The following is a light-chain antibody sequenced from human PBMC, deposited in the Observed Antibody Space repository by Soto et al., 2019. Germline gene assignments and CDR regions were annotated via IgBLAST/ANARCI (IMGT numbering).Light chain of an antibody. V-gene: IGKV1-5*01. J-gene: IGKJ1*01. CDR3: QQYNSYSWT. CDR2: DAS. Sequence: DIQMTHSPSTLSGSVVDRFAITFRASQTISSWLAWYQQKPGKAPKLLIYDASSLESGVPSRFSGSGSGTEFTLTISSLQPDDFATYYCQQYNSYSWTFGQGTK. CDR1: QTISSW.